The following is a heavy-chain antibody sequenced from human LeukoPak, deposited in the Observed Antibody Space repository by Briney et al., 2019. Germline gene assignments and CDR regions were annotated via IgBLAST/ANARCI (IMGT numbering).Heavy chain of an antibody. V-gene: IGHV2-5*02. Sequence: SGPTLVKPTQTLTLTCSFSGFSLSTSGVRVGWIRRPPGKALEWLALVYWDDDKRYSPSLKSRLTITKDTSKNQLILTMTNMDPVDTATYYCAHTYGIYYFGYWGQGALVTVSS. CDR3: AHTYGIYYFGY. CDR1: GFSLSTSGVR. CDR2: VYWDDDK. D-gene: IGHD2/OR15-2a*01. J-gene: IGHJ4*02.